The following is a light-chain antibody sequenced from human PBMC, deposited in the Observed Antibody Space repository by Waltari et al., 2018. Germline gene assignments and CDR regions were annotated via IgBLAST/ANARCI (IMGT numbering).Light chain of an antibody. Sequence: QSVLTQPPSASGAPGQRVTISCTGSSSNIGAGYYVSWYQQFPGTAPKLLIYENNKRPSGVSDRFSGSKSGTSASLTITGLQSEDEADYYCSACDSSLSTWVFGGGTRLTVL. V-gene: IGLV1-40*01. CDR1: SSNIGAGYY. J-gene: IGLJ3*02. CDR3: SACDSSLSTWV. CDR2: ENN.